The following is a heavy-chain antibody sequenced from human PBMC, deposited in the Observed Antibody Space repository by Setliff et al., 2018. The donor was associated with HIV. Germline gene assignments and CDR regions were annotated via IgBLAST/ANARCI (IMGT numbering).Heavy chain of an antibody. V-gene: IGHV3-23*01. CDR1: GFIFSSYA. Sequence: GGSLRLSCAASGFIFSSYAMTWVRQAPGKGLEWVSTIRGSGSGDTTHYADCVKGRFTISRDNSKNTVYLQMNSLRAEDMAIYYCAREDSSWYGSLDYWGQGTPVTVS. CDR3: AREDSSWYGSLDY. J-gene: IGHJ4*02. CDR2: IRGSGSGDTT. D-gene: IGHD6-13*01.